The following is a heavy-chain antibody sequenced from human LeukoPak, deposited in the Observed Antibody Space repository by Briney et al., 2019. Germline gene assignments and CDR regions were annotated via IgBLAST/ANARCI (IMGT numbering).Heavy chain of an antibody. D-gene: IGHD2-2*01. V-gene: IGHV3-23*01. Sequence: GGSLRLSCAGSGFTFSSYAMSWVRQAPGKGLEWVSAISGSGGSTYYADSVKGRFTISRDNSKNTLYLQMKSLRAEDTAVYYCAKDGFYCSSTSCYGDYWGQGTLVTVSS. CDR2: ISGSGGST. J-gene: IGHJ4*02. CDR3: AKDGFYCSSTSCYGDY. CDR1: GFTFSSYA.